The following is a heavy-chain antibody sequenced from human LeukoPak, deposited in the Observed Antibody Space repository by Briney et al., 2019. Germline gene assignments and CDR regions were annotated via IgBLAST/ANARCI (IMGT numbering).Heavy chain of an antibody. Sequence: GGSLRLSCAASGFTFSSYWMTWVRQAPGKGLEWVANINQDGSEKYYVDSVKGRFTISRDNAKNSLYLQMNSLRAEDTAVYYCARPTVTTGVDAFDIWGQGTVVTVSS. CDR3: ARPTVTTGVDAFDI. CDR1: GFTFSSYW. V-gene: IGHV3-7*01. CDR2: INQDGSEK. J-gene: IGHJ3*02. D-gene: IGHD4-11*01.